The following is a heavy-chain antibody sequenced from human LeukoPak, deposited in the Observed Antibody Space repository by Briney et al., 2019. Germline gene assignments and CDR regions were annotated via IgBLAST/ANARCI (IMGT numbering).Heavy chain of an antibody. Sequence: SVKVSCKASGGTFSSYAISWVRQARGQGLEWMGRTIPILGIANYAQKFQGRVTITADKSTSTAYMELSSLRSEDTAVYYCASTPDDILTGYRDYWGQGTLVTVSS. D-gene: IGHD3-9*01. CDR3: ASTPDDILTGYRDY. V-gene: IGHV1-69*04. J-gene: IGHJ4*02. CDR1: GGTFSSYA. CDR2: TIPILGIA.